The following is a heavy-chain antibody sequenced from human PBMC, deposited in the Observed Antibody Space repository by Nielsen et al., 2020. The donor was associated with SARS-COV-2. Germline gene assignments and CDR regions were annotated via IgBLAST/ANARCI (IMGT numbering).Heavy chain of an antibody. CDR1: GFTFSSYA. J-gene: IGHJ4*02. Sequence: GESLKISCAASGFTFSSYAMSWVRQAPGKGLEWVSAISGSGGSTYYADSVKGRFTISRDNSKNTLYLQMNSLRAEDTAVYYCAKDGVLGMWGYFDFGGQGTMVTVSS. CDR3: AKDGVLGMWGYFDF. V-gene: IGHV3-23*01. CDR2: ISGSGGST. D-gene: IGHD1-26*01.